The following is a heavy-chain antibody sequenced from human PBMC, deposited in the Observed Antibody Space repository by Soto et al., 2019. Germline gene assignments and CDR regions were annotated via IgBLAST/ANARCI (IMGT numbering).Heavy chain of an antibody. CDR2: IYYSGST. D-gene: IGHD6-13*01. CDR1: GGSISSSSYY. J-gene: IGHJ6*03. V-gene: IGHV4-39*01. CDR3: ARLRSGSWSGRYYYYYMDV. Sequence: SETLSLTCTVSGGSISSSSYYWGWIRQPPGKGLEWIGSIYYSGSTYYNPSLKSRVTISVDTSKNQFSLKLSSVTAADTAVYYCARLRSGSWSGRYYYYYMDVWGKGTTVTVSS.